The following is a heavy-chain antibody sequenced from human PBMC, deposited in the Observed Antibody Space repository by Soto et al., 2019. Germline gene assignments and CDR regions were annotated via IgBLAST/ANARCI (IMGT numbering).Heavy chain of an antibody. V-gene: IGHV3-23*01. D-gene: IGHD2-15*01. CDR2: ISGSGGST. CDR3: AKVAEEDIVVVVAATPVYLDY. CDR1: GFTFSSYA. Sequence: GGSLRLSCAASGFTFSSYAMSWVRQAPGKGLEWVSAISGSGGSTYYADSVKGRFTISRDNSKNTLYLQMNSLRAEDTAVYYCAKVAEEDIVVVVAATPVYLDYWGQGTLVTVSS. J-gene: IGHJ4*02.